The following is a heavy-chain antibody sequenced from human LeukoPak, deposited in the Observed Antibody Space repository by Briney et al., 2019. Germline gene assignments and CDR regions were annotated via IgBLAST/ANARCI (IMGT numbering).Heavy chain of an antibody. CDR3: ARDSYGRSYDSSGYIYYYGMDV. J-gene: IGHJ6*02. CDR2: ISSSGSTI. V-gene: IGHV3-11*01. CDR1: GFTFSDYY. Sequence: GGSLRLSCAASGFTFSDYYMSWIRQAPGKGLEWVSYISSSGSTIYYADSVRGRFTISRDNAKNSLYLQMNSLRAEDTAVYYCARDSYGRSYDSSGYIYYYGMDVWGQGTTVTVSS. D-gene: IGHD3-22*01.